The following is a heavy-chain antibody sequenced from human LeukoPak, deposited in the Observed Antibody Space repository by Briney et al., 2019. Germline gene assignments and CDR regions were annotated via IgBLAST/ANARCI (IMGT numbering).Heavy chain of an antibody. CDR2: IAWNSGSV. Sequence: PGGSLRLSCVASGFTFDDFAMYWVRQAPGKGLEWVSSIAWNSGSVGYADSVKGRFTISRDNAKNTVYLQMNSLRTEDTAVYYCARGLPNYYGMDVWGQGTTVTVSS. CDR1: GFTFDDFA. CDR3: ARGLPNYYGMDV. J-gene: IGHJ6*02. V-gene: IGHV3-9*01.